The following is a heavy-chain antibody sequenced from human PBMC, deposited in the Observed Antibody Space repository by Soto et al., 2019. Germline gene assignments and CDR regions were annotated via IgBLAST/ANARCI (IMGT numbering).Heavy chain of an antibody. D-gene: IGHD3-22*01. J-gene: IGHJ4*02. CDR2: ISGSGGST. CDR1: GFTFSSHA. Sequence: EVQLLESGGGLVQPGGSLRLSCAASGFTFSSHAMSWVRQAPGKGLEWVSAISGSGGSTYYADSVKGRFTISRDNSKNTLDLQMNSLRAEDTAVYYCAKPQVRLLIWYFDYWGQGTLVTVSS. CDR3: AKPQVRLLIWYFDY. V-gene: IGHV3-23*01.